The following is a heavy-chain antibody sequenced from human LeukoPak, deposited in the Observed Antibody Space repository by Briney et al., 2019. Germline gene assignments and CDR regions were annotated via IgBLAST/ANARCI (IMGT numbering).Heavy chain of an antibody. CDR2: INPNSGGT. CDR3: ARVGRAVAPWRFDY. V-gene: IGHV1-2*02. J-gene: IGHJ4*02. CDR1: GGTFSSYA. Sequence: GASVKVSCKASGGTFSSYAISWVRQAPGQGLEWMGWINPNSGGTNYAQKFQGRVTMTRDTSISTAYMELSRLRSDDTAVYYCARVGRAVAPWRFDYWGQGTLVTVSS. D-gene: IGHD6-19*01.